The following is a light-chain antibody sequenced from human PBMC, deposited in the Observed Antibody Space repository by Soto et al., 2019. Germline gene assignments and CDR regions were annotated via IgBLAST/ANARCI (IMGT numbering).Light chain of an antibody. Sequence: QSALTQPPSVSGAPGQGVTISCTGSSFNIGANYDVHWYQHLPGTGPKLLIYANSFRPSGVPDRVSASKSGSSASLAITGLQAEDEADYYRQSYDARLSAYVFGTGTKLTVL. J-gene: IGLJ1*01. CDR2: ANS. CDR3: QSYDARLSAYV. CDR1: SFNIGANYD. V-gene: IGLV1-40*01.